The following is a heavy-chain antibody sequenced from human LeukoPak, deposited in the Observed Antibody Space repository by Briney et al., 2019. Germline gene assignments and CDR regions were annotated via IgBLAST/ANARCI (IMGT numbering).Heavy chain of an antibody. Sequence: GGSLRLSCAASGLTFSSYWMSWVRQAPGKGLEWVANINQDGSEKYYVDSVKGRFTISRDNAKNSLYLQMNSLKTEDTAVYYCAADLRATHYYYNTMDVWGQGTTVTVSS. D-gene: IGHD2-15*01. J-gene: IGHJ6*02. CDR1: GLTFSSYW. CDR3: AADLRATHYYYNTMDV. CDR2: INQDGSEK. V-gene: IGHV3-7*03.